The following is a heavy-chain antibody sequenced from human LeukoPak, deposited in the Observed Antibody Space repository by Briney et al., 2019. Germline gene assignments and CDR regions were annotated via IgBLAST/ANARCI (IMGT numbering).Heavy chain of an antibody. Sequence: ASVKVSCKASGYTFTSYYMHWVRQAPGQGLEWMGIINPSGGSTSYAQKFQGRVTMTRDTSTSTVYMELSSLRSEDTAVYYCARVPSQYCSGGNCYPLLFDYWGQGTLVTVSS. D-gene: IGHD2-15*01. CDR3: ARVPSQYCSGGNCYPLLFDY. CDR1: GYTFTSYY. J-gene: IGHJ4*02. CDR2: INPSGGST. V-gene: IGHV1-46*01.